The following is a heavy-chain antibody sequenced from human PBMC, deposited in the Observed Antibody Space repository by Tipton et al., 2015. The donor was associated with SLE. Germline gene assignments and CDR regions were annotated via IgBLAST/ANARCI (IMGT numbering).Heavy chain of an antibody. V-gene: IGHV4-39*07. CDR1: GGSISSSSHY. J-gene: IGHJ5*02. D-gene: IGHD4-23*01. CDR2: IYYSGST. CDR3: ARTFPYGGFDP. Sequence: TLSLTCTVSGGSISSSSHYWGWIRQPPGKGLEWIGSIYYSGSTNYNPSLKSRVTISVDTSKNQFSLKLSSVTAADTAVYYCARTFPYGGFDPWGQGTLVTVSS.